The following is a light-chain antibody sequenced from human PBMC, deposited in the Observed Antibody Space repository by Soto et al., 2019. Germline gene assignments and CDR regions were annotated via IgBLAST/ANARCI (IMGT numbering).Light chain of an antibody. CDR1: SGSVSTSYY. V-gene: IGLV8-61*01. J-gene: IGLJ3*02. CDR3: VLYMGSGISV. Sequence: QAVVTQEPSFSVSPGRTVTLTCGLSSGSVSTSYYPSWYQQTPGQAPRPLIYSTNTRSSGVPDRFSGSILGNKAALTISGAQAEDESDYYCVLYMGSGISVFGGGTKLTVL. CDR2: STN.